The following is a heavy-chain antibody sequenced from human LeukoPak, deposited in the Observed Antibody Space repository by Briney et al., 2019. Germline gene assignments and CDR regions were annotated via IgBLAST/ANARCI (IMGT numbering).Heavy chain of an antibody. D-gene: IGHD6-6*01. Sequence: SVRVSCKASGGTFSSYAISWVRQAPGQGLEGMGGIIPIFGTANYAQKFQGRVTITADESTSTAYMELSSLRSEDTAVYYCARARDSSSSEPGGSADFDYWGQGTLVTVSS. CDR3: ARARDSSSSEPGGSADFDY. CDR2: IIPIFGTA. V-gene: IGHV1-69*13. J-gene: IGHJ4*02. CDR1: GGTFSSYA.